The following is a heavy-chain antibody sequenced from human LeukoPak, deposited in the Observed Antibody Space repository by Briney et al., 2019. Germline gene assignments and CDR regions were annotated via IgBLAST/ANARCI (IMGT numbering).Heavy chain of an antibody. CDR1: GGSFSGYY. CDR3: ARRVRGSSLYFDY. CDR2: INHSGST. V-gene: IGHV4-34*01. Sequence: SETLSLTCAVYGGSFSGYYWSWIRQPPGKGLEWIGEINHSGSTNHNPSLKSRVTISVDTSKNQFSLKLSSVTAADTAVYYCARRVRGSSLYFDYWGQGTLVTVSS. J-gene: IGHJ4*02. D-gene: IGHD1-26*01.